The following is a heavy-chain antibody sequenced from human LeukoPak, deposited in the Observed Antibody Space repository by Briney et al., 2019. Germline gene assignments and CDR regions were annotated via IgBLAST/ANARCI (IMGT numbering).Heavy chain of an antibody. CDR3: ATRGDLSWFGALRH. Sequence: GGSLRLSCVVSELSFSNYWMDWLRQATGKGLEWVAFKKQDGSETSYAGSVKGRFTISRDNASNSLFLQMKSLRAEDTAVYYCATRGDLSWFGALRHWSQGTLVTVSS. J-gene: IGHJ4*02. CDR1: ELSFSNYW. V-gene: IGHV3-7*01. D-gene: IGHD3-16*02. CDR2: KKQDGSET.